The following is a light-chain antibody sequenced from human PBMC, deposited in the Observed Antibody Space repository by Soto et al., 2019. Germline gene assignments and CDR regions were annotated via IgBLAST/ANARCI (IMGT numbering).Light chain of an antibody. J-gene: IGKJ1*01. CDR2: GAS. Sequence: EVVMTQSPATLSVSPGXRVTLSCRASQRISNNVAWYQQRPGQTPRLLIYGASTRASGVPARFSGSGFGADFTLTICGLQSEDVAIYYCQQFNYWPPWTFGQGTKVDIK. CDR3: QQFNYWPPWT. V-gene: IGKV3-15*01. CDR1: QRISNN.